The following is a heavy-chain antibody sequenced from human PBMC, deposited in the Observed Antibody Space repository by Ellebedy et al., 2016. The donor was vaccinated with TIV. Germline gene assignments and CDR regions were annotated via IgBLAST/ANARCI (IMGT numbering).Heavy chain of an antibody. V-gene: IGHV3-21*04. D-gene: IGHD3-16*02. CDR1: GFIFSDYT. CDR3: ARQQDDYVWGSYRLFDY. Sequence: GESLKISCAASGFIFSDYTINWVRQAPGKGLEWVSSISRGSSYIYYADSMKGRFTISRDNAKNSLYLQMNSLRAEDTAVYYCARQQDDYVWGSYRLFDYWGQGTLVTVSS. CDR2: ISRGSSYI. J-gene: IGHJ4*02.